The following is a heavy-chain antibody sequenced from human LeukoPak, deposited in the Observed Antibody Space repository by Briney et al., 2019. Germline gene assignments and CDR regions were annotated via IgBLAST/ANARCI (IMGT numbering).Heavy chain of an antibody. J-gene: IGHJ4*02. CDR2: ISSNGGST. V-gene: IGHV3-64D*09. CDR3: VKDRDSKGYGGLDY. CDR1: GFTFSRSA. Sequence: GGSLRLSCSASGFTFSRSAIHWVRQAPRKGLEHVSTISSNGGSTYYADSVKGRFTISRDNSKNTLFLQMSSLRAEHTGVYYCVKDRDSKGYGGLDYWGQGTLVTVSS. D-gene: IGHD4-23*01.